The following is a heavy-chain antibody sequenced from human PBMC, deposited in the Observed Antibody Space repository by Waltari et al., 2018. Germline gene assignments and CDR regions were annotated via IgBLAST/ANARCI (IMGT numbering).Heavy chain of an antibody. Sequence: QVQLQESGPGLVKPSETLSLTCAVSGYSIISGYYWGWIRQPPGKGLEWIGSIYHSGSTYYNPSLKSRVTISVDTSKNQFSLKLSSVTAADTAVYYCAYYCSGGSCYYRWGQGTLVTVSS. CDR3: AYYCSGGSCYYR. CDR1: GYSIISGYY. J-gene: IGHJ5*02. CDR2: IYHSGST. D-gene: IGHD2-15*01. V-gene: IGHV4-38-2*01.